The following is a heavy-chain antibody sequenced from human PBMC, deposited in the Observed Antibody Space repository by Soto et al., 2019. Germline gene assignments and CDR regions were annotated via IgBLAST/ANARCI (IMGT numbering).Heavy chain of an antibody. J-gene: IGHJ4*02. V-gene: IGHV4-59*08. CDR3: ASGYGDSPIDY. CDR1: GGSISSYY. D-gene: IGHD4-17*01. CDR2: IYYSGST. Sequence: SETLSLTCTVSGGSISSYYWSWIRQPPGKGLEWIGYIYYSGSTNYNPSLKSRVTISVDTSKNQFSLKLSSVTAADTAVYYCASGYGDSPIDYWGQGTLVTVSS.